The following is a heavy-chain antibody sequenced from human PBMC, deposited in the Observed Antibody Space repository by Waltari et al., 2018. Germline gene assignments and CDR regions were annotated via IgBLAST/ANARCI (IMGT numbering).Heavy chain of an antibody. CDR1: GYTFSPYV. CDR2: MNPNNGDT. CDR3: ARGRDVHAGFDYNWFDH. D-gene: IGHD5-12*01. J-gene: IGHJ5*02. V-gene: IGHV1-8*02. Sequence: EQLVQSGVEVMKPGASVKVSGTASGYTFSPYVIHRVGQAPGQGLECMGWMNPNNGDTGFAHKFQGKLALNRDTSIEAVDMELSSLTSDDTALYYCARGRDVHAGFDYNWFDHWGHGTLVTVSS.